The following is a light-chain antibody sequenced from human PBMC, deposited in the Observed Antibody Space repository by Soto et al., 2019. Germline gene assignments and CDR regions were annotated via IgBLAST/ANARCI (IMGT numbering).Light chain of an antibody. Sequence: QSALTQPASVSGSPGQTITISCTGTSTDIGSYDLVSWYQQHPGKVPKLMIYEGSKRPSGVSYRFSGSKSGNTASLTISGLQAEDEADYYCSSYTSSSIHYVFGTGTKVTVL. V-gene: IGLV2-14*02. CDR1: STDIGSYDL. J-gene: IGLJ1*01. CDR3: SSYTSSSIHYV. CDR2: EGS.